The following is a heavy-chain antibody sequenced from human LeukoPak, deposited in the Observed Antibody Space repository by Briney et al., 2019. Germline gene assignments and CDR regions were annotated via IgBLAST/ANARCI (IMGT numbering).Heavy chain of an antibody. J-gene: IGHJ5*01. CDR2: ISDSGGTM. Sequence: GGSLRLSCAVSGITLSNYGMSWVRQAPGKGLEWLSYISDSGGTMYYADSVEGRFTISRDNAKNSLYLHMNSLRVEDTAVYYCARGYGSSWFYSWGQGTLVTVSS. CDR3: ARGYGSSWFYS. V-gene: IGHV3-48*04. CDR1: GITLSNYG. D-gene: IGHD6-13*01.